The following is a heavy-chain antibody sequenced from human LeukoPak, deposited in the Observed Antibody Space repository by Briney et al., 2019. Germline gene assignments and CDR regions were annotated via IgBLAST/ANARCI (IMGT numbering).Heavy chain of an antibody. CDR2: INPNSGGT. V-gene: IGHV1-2*02. CDR3: AKDGSGSYYNSWPIAPYYYYYMDV. D-gene: IGHD3-10*01. CDR1: GYTFTGYY. J-gene: IGHJ6*03. Sequence: ASVKVSCKASGYTFTGYYMHWVRQAPGQGLEWMGWINPNSGGTNYAQKFQGRVTSTRDTSISTAYMELSRLRSDDTAVYYCAKDGSGSYYNSWPIAPYYYYYMDVWGKGTTVTVSS.